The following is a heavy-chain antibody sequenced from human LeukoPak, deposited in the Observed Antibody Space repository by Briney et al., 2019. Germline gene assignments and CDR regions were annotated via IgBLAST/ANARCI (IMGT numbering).Heavy chain of an antibody. V-gene: IGHV1-18*01. D-gene: IGHD3-10*01. Sequence: ASVKVSCKASGYTFISYGISWVRQTPGQGLEWMGWISSYHGNTNYAQKLQGRVTMTTDTSTSTGYMELRSLRSDDPAVYYCARDGSGTWNDYWGQGTLVTVSS. CDR3: ARDGSGTWNDY. CDR2: ISSYHGNT. CDR1: GYTFISYG. J-gene: IGHJ4*02.